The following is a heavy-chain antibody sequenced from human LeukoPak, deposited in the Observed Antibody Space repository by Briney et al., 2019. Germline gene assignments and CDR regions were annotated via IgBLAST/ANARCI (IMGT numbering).Heavy chain of an antibody. J-gene: IGHJ4*02. V-gene: IGHV4-38-2*01. Sequence: PSETLSLTCAVSGYPISNGYYWGWIRQPPGKGLEGIGSIYHSGSTFYNPSLKSRVTISVDTSKNPFSLKLTSVTAADTAVYHCARGGYCNSVTCPPGDYWGQGTLVTVSS. CDR3: ARGGYCNSVTCPPGDY. CDR1: GYPISNGYY. CDR2: IYHSGST. D-gene: IGHD2/OR15-2a*01.